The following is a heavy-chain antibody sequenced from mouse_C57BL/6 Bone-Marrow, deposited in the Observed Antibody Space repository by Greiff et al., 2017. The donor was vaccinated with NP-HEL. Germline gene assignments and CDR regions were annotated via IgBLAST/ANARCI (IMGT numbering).Heavy chain of an antibody. D-gene: IGHD3-2*02. CDR3: ARSGHY. CDR1: GYTFTSYW. J-gene: IGHJ2*01. CDR2: IDPSDSYT. Sequence: QVQLQQPGAELVRPGTSVKLSCKASGYTFTSYWMHWVKQRPGQGLEWIGVIDPSDSYTNYNQKFKGKATLTVDTSSSTAYMQLSSLTSEDSAVYYCARSGHYWGQGTTLTVSS. V-gene: IGHV1-59*01.